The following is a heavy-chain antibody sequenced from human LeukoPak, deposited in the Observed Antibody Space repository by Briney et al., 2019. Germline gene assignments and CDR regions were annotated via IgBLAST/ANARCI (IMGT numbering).Heavy chain of an antibody. J-gene: IGHJ4*02. V-gene: IGHV4-30-4*01. CDR1: GGSISSGDYY. CDR2: IYYSGST. CDR3: ARAPVSVAGRDGVDY. Sequence: PSETLSLTCTVSGGSISSGDYYWSWIRQPPGKGLEWIGYIYYSGSTYYNPSLKSRVTISVDTSKNQFSLKLSSVTAADTAVYYCARAPVSVAGRDGVDYWGQGTLVTVSS. D-gene: IGHD3-10*01.